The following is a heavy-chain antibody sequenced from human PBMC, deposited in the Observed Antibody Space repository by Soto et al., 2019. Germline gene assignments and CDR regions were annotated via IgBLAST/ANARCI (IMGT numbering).Heavy chain of an antibody. V-gene: IGHV4-59*01. CDR1: GGSISSYY. CDR3: ARVDGFWSGSTYYYYGMDV. D-gene: IGHD3-3*01. J-gene: IGHJ6*02. CDR2: IYYSGST. Sequence: SETLSLTCTVSGGSISSYYWSWIRQPPGKGLEWIGYIYYSGSTNYNPSLKSRVTISVDTSKNQFSLKLSSVTAADTAVYYCARVDGFWSGSTYYYYGMDVWGQGTTVTVSS.